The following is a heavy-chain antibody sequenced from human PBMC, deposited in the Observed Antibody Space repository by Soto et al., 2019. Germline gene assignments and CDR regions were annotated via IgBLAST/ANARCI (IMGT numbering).Heavy chain of an antibody. D-gene: IGHD5-18*01. CDR2: ISSSSTTI. CDR1: GFPLSDHT. V-gene: IGHV3-48*01. Sequence: DVQLVESGGGLVQPGGSLRLSCTASGFPLSDHTMHWFRQAPGKGLEWVSYISSSSTTIYYADSVKGRFTISRDNAKNSLYLHMSSLRAEDTAVFYCTWDAATVKYDFWGQGTLVTVSS. CDR3: TWDAATVKYDF. J-gene: IGHJ4*02.